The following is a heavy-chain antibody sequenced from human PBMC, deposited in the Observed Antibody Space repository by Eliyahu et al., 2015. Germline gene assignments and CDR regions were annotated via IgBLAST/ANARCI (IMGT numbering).Heavy chain of an antibody. V-gene: IGHV4-39*01. CDR2: IYXSGST. D-gene: IGHD6-13*01. CDR1: GGXIXXSSYY. J-gene: IGHJ4*02. CDR3: ARIWGGGNAAGLFDY. Sequence: QLQLQESGPGLVKPSETLSLTCTVSGGXIXXSSYYWGWIRQPPGXGLEWIGSIYXSGSTYYNPSLKSRVTISVDTSKNQFSLKLSSVTAADTAVYYCARIWGGGNAAGLFDYWGQGTLVTVSS.